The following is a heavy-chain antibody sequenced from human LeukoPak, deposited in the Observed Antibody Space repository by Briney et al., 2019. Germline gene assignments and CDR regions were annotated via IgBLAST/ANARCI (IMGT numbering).Heavy chain of an antibody. CDR1: SGSMSSYY. J-gene: IGHJ4*02. D-gene: IGHD3-22*01. CDR3: ARDSYYYDSSGYSRFDY. V-gene: IGHV4-4*07. Sequence: SEALSLTCTVSSGSMSSYYWNWIRHPAGKGLEWIGRIHTSGSTNYNPSLKSRVTMSVDTSKNQFSLKLSSVTAADTAVYYCARDSYYYDSSGYSRFDYWGQGTLVTVSS. CDR2: IHTSGST.